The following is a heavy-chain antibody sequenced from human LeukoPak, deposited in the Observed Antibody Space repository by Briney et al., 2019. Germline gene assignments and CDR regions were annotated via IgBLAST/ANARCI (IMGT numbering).Heavy chain of an antibody. CDR3: ARDPPAYCGGDCNSPYSGMDV. J-gene: IGHJ6*02. CDR2: ISVYNANT. Sequence: GASVKVSCKASGYTFSSYGISWVRQAPGQGLEWMGWISVYNANTDQSKKLQGRVTMITDTSTSTAYMELTSLRSDDTAVYYCARDPPAYCGGDCNSPYSGMDVWGQGTTVTVSS. V-gene: IGHV1-18*01. D-gene: IGHD2-21*02. CDR1: GYTFSSYG.